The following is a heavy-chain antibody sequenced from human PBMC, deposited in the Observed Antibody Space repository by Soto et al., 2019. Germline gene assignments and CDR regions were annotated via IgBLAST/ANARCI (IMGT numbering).Heavy chain of an antibody. CDR2: ISNSGSTI. CDR3: ARCSNSGYDPDI. V-gene: IGHV3-11*01. J-gene: IGHJ3*02. Sequence: GGSLRLSCAASGFSFGDYYMNWIGQAPGKGLEWISYISNSGSTIYYADSVKGRFTVSRDNAKKSLYLQMNSLRAEDTAVYYCARCSNSGYDPDIWGQGTMVTVSS. CDR1: GFSFGDYY. D-gene: IGHD5-12*01.